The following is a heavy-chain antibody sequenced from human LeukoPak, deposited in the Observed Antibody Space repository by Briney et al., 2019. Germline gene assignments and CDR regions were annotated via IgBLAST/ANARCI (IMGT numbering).Heavy chain of an antibody. J-gene: IGHJ4*02. D-gene: IGHD1-26*01. CDR2: ISSSSSYI. CDR1: GFTFSSYS. Sequence: PGGSLRLSCAASGFTFSSYSMNWVRQAPGKGLEWVSSISSSSSYIYYADSVKGRFTISRDNAKNSLYLQMNSLRAEDTAMYYCARADRDWGWELLVDYWGQGTLVTVSS. CDR3: ARADRDWGWELLVDY. V-gene: IGHV3-21*04.